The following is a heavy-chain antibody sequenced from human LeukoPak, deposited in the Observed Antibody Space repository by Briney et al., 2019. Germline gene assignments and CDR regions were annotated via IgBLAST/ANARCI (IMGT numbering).Heavy chain of an antibody. CDR1: GFTFGDYY. CDR3: ARARFDTFWSGSFDY. V-gene: IGHV3-11*04. Sequence: GGSLRLSCAASGFTFGDYYMSWIRQAPGKGLEWVSYISSSGSTIYYADSVKGRFTISRDNAKNSLYLQMNSLRAEDTAVYYCARARFDTFWSGSFDYWGQGTLVTVSS. CDR2: ISSSGSTI. J-gene: IGHJ4*02. D-gene: IGHD3-3*01.